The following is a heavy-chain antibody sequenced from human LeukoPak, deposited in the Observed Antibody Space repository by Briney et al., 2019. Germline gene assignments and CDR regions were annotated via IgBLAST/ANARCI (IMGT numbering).Heavy chain of an antibody. J-gene: IGHJ5*02. CDR2: IIAYNGNT. CDR3: ARDFSMTIQDNWFDP. D-gene: IGHD2/OR15-2a*01. CDR1: GYTFTNYG. V-gene: IGHV1-18*01. Sequence: ASVQVSCKASGYTFTNYGITWVRQAPGQGLEWMGWIIAYNGNTNYAQKLQGRVTMTTDTSTSTAYMELRSLRSDDTAVYYCARDFSMTIQDNWFDPWGQGTLVIVSS.